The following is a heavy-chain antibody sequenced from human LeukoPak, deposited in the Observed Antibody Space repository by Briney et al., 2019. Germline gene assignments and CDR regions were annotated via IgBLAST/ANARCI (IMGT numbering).Heavy chain of an antibody. J-gene: IGHJ4*02. CDR3: ARVCYDSSGYYYIDY. D-gene: IGHD3-22*01. V-gene: IGHV4-34*01. CDR2: INHSGST. Sequence: SETLSLTCAVYGGSFSGYYWTWIRQPPGKGLEWIGEINHSGSTNYNPSLKSRVTISVDTSKNQFSLKLSSVTAADTAVYYCARVCYDSSGYYYIDYWGQGTLVTVSS. CDR1: GGSFSGYY.